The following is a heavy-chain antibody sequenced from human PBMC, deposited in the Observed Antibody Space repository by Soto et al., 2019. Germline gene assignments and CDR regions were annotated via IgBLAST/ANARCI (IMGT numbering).Heavy chain of an antibody. CDR1: GYTFTSYD. D-gene: IGHD4-17*01. J-gene: IGHJ5*02. CDR3: ARGVKYGAYSRWFDP. V-gene: IGHV1-8*01. Sequence: SVKVSCKASGYTFTSYDINWVRQATGQGLEYLGWMNPNSGNTGYVQKFQGRVTMTRDTSISTAYMEQNSQRSEDTAVYFCARGVKYGAYSRWFDPWGPGTLVTVSS. CDR2: MNPNSGNT.